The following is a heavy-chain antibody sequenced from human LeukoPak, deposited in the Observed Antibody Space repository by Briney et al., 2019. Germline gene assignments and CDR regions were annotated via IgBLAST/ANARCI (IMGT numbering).Heavy chain of an antibody. CDR2: ISSSSSYI. CDR1: GFTFSSNS. CDR3: ARDPDFWSGYFLYMDV. Sequence: GGSLRLSCAASGFTFSSNSMNWVRQAPGKVLEWVSSISSSSSYIYYADSVKGRFTISRDNAKNSLYLQMNSLRAEDTAVYYCARDPDFWSGYFLYMDVWGKGTTVTVSS. D-gene: IGHD3-3*01. V-gene: IGHV3-21*01. J-gene: IGHJ6*03.